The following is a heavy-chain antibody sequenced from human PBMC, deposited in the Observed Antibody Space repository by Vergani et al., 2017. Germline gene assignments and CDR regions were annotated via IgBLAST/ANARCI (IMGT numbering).Heavy chain of an antibody. D-gene: IGHD2-21*01. J-gene: IGHJ6*02. CDR2: IIPILGIA. CDR1: GGTFSSYT. V-gene: IGHV1-69*02. CDR3: AGGAGVVVKDGMDV. Sequence: QVQLVQSGAEVKKPGSSVKVSCKASGGTFSSYTISWVRQAPGQGLEWMGRIIPILGIANYAQKFQGRVTITADKSTSTAYMERSSLRSEDTAVYYCAGGAGVVVKDGMDVWGQGTTVTVSS.